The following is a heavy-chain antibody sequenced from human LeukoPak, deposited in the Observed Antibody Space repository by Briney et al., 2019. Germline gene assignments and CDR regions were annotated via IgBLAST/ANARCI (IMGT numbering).Heavy chain of an antibody. Sequence: PGGSLRLSCAASGFTFSSYWMSWVRQAPGKGLEWVTNIKQDGSEKYYVDSVKGRFTISRDNAKNSLYLQMNSLRAEDTAVYYCAKDMRGTVRKGPFDYWGQGTLVTVSS. CDR3: AKDMRGTVRKGPFDY. J-gene: IGHJ4*02. CDR2: IKQDGSEK. CDR1: GFTFSSYW. D-gene: IGHD4-11*01. V-gene: IGHV3-7*01.